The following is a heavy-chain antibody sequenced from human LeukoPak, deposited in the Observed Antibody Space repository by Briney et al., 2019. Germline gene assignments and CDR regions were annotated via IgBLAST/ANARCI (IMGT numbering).Heavy chain of an antibody. Sequence: GGSLRLSCAASTLTFNKYAMNWVRQAPGRGLEWVSAIGGSGDNTHYADSVKGQFTISRDNSKNTVSLLMNSLRAEDTAVYYCARLGESTTDFDYWGQGTLVTVSS. CDR1: TLTFNKYA. D-gene: IGHD1-14*01. J-gene: IGHJ4*02. CDR3: ARLGESTTDFDY. CDR2: IGGSGDNT. V-gene: IGHV3-23*01.